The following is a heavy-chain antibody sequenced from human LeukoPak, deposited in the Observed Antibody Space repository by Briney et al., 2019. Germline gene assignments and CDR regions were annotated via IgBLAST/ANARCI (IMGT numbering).Heavy chain of an antibody. D-gene: IGHD3-10*01. CDR3: ARDWGSYHLWFGVFDP. V-gene: IGHV4-61*02. CDR1: GGSISSGSYY. J-gene: IGHJ5*02. Sequence: SQTLSLTCTVSGGSISSGSYYWSWIRQPPGKGLEWIGRIYTSGSTNYNPSLKSRDTRSVATSTNQFSLKLSSVTAADPAVYYCARDWGSYHLWFGVFDPWGQGTLVTVSS. CDR2: IYTSGST.